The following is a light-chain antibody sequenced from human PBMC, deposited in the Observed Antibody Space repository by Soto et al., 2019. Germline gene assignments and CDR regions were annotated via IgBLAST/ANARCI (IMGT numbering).Light chain of an antibody. J-gene: IGLJ2*01. V-gene: IGLV2-8*01. CDR1: NSDVGGYNY. CDR3: SSYEGSNNLVL. Sequence: QSVLTQPPSASGSPGQSVTISCTGSNSDVGGYNYVSWYQQHPGKAPKLMIYEVNKRPSGVPNRFSGSKSGNTASLTVSGLQAEDEAEYYCSSYEGSNNLVLFGGGTKLTVL. CDR2: EVN.